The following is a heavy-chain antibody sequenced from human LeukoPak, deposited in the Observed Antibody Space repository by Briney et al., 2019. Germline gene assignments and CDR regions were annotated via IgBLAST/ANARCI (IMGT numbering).Heavy chain of an antibody. V-gene: IGHV1-8*01. CDR2: MNPNSGNT. CDR3: ARGPVSGSSSSWYVNY. D-gene: IGHD6-6*01. Sequence: GASVKVSCKASGYTFTSYDINWVRQATGQGLEWMGWMNPNSGNTGYDQKFQGRVTMTRNTSISTAYMELSSLRSEDTAVYYCARGPVSGSSSSWYVNYWGQGTLVTVSS. CDR1: GYTFTSYD. J-gene: IGHJ4*02.